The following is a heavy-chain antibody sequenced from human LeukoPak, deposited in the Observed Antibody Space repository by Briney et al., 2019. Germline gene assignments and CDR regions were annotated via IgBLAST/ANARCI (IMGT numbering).Heavy chain of an antibody. D-gene: IGHD2-15*01. CDR1: GFTFSCYW. Sequence: PGGSLRLSCASSGFTFSCYWMRWVRQAPRKRVVWVSRINSGGSSTSSADSVKGRFTISRDNAKNPLYLQMNSLRAEDTAVYYCARVPAALHCSGGSCYSYWGQGTLVTVSS. CDR2: INSGGSST. J-gene: IGHJ4*02. V-gene: IGHV3-74*01. CDR3: ARVPAALHCSGGSCYSY.